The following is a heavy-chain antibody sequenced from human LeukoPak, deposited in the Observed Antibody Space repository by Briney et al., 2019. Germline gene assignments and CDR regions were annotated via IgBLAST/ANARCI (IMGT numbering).Heavy chain of an antibody. CDR1: GVTFSKYS. D-gene: IGHD3-22*01. CDR2: VRFDTSQI. V-gene: IGHV3-30*02. CDR3: AKDTLRSAEGYF. Sequence: GGSLRLSCATSGVTFSKYSMQWVRQAPGKGLEWVAFVRFDTSQIYYADSVKGRFTISRDNSKSTLYLQMDSLRAEDTAVYYCAKDTLRSAEGYFWGQGILVTVSS. J-gene: IGHJ4*02.